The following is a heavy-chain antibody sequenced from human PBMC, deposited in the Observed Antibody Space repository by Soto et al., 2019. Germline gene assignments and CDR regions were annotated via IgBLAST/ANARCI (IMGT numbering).Heavy chain of an antibody. Sequence: SVKVSCKASGGTFSSYTISWVRQAPGQGLEWMGRIIPILGNTKYAEKFQGRVTMTTDTSTSTAHMELRSLRSDDTAVYYCAREGQAPYYYYGMDVWGQGTAVTVSS. J-gene: IGHJ6*02. V-gene: IGHV1-69*08. CDR1: GGTFSSYT. CDR3: AREGQAPYYYYGMDV. CDR2: IIPILGNT.